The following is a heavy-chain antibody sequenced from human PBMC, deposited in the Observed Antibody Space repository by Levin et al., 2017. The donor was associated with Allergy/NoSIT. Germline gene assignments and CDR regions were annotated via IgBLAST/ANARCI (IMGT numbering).Heavy chain of an antibody. J-gene: IGHJ1*01. Sequence: GGSLRLSCAASGFTFSSYGMHWVRQAPGKGLEWVAVISYDGSNKYYADSVKGRFTISRDNSKNTLYLQMNSLRAEDTAVYYCAKDRTTYSSSWDTYFQHWGQGTLVTVSS. CDR2: ISYDGSNK. CDR1: GFTFSSYG. CDR3: AKDRTTYSSSWDTYFQH. V-gene: IGHV3-30*18. D-gene: IGHD6-13*01.